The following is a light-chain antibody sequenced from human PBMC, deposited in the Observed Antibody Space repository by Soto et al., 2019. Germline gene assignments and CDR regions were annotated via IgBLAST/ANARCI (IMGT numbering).Light chain of an antibody. CDR2: EVN. Sequence: QSALTQPASVSGSPGQSITISCTGTTSNVGGYNFVSWYQQHPGKPPKLLIYEVNRRPSGVSDRFSGSKSANTASLTVSGLQAEDEADYYCSSKRSSDTLYVFGTGTKLTVL. CDR3: SSKRSSDTLYV. CDR1: TSNVGGYNF. V-gene: IGLV2-14*01. J-gene: IGLJ1*01.